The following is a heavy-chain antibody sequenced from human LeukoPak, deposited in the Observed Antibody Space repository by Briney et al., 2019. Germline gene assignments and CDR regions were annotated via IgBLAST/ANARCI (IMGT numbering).Heavy chain of an antibody. CDR2: INHSGSA. D-gene: IGHD2-15*01. J-gene: IGHJ4*02. CDR3: ARLPYCGGGSCYFDY. CDR1: GGSFSGYY. V-gene: IGHV4-34*01. Sequence: SETLSPTCAVYGGSFSGYYWSWIRQPPGKGLEWIGEINHSGSANYNPSLKSRVTMSVDTSKHHFSLKLSSVTAADTAVYYCARLPYCGGGSCYFDYWGQGTLVTVSS.